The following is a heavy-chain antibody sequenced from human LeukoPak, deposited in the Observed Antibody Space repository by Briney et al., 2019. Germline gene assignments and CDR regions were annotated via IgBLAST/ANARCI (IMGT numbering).Heavy chain of an antibody. J-gene: IGHJ4*02. D-gene: IGHD4-17*01. Sequence: SETLSLTCAVSGGSFSGYYWSWIRQPPGKGLEWIGYIYYSGSTNYNPSLKSRVTISVDTSKNQFSLKLSSVTAADTAVYYCARRGDYGDYFDYWGQGTLVTVSS. V-gene: IGHV4-59*08. CDR3: ARRGDYGDYFDY. CDR2: IYYSGST. CDR1: GGSFSGYY.